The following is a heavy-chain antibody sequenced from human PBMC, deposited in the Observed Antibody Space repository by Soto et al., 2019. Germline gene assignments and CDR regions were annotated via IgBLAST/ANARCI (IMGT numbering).Heavy chain of an antibody. V-gene: IGHV3-72*01. Sequence: GGSLRVSCAVSAASEFSFSDQYMDWVRQAPGKGLEWIGRSRNRVNNFSTAYAASVQGRFTISRDESKNTVYLQMHSLKTDDTAVYYCSRVDPSAKSQDYWGQGS. D-gene: IGHD2-15*01. CDR1: EFSFSDQY. CDR2: SRNRVNNFST. J-gene: IGHJ4*02. CDR3: SRVDPSAKSQDY.